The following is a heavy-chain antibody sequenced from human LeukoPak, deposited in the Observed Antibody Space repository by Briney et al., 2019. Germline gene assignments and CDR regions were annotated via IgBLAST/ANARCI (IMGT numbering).Heavy chain of an antibody. D-gene: IGHD6-13*01. Sequence: PSETLSLTCTVSGGSISGSSYYWGWIRQPPGKGLEWIGSIYYSGSTYYNPSLKSRVTISVDTSKNQFSLMLSSVTAADTAVYYCARLGYSSSMFDYWGQGTLVTVSS. CDR3: ARLGYSSSMFDY. CDR1: GGSISGSSYY. J-gene: IGHJ4*02. V-gene: IGHV4-39*01. CDR2: IYYSGST.